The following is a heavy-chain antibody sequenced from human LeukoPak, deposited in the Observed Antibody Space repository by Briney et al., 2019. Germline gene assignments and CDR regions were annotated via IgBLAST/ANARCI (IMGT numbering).Heavy chain of an antibody. V-gene: IGHV3-7*03. CDR2: IKPDGSEK. D-gene: IGHD6-13*01. CDR3: ARPIAAAGS. Sequence: PGGSLRLSCATSGFTFSSYWMTWVRQAPGKGLEWVASIKPDGSEKYYVDSVKGRFTISRDNAKNSLYLQMNSLRAEDTAVYYCARPIAAAGSWGQGTLVTVSS. J-gene: IGHJ4*02. CDR1: GFTFSSYW.